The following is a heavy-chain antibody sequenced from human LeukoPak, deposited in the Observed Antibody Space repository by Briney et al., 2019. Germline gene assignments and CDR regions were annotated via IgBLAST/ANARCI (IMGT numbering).Heavy chain of an antibody. V-gene: IGHV4-30-4*01. CDR1: GGSISSGDYY. CDR2: IYYSGST. J-gene: IGHJ5*02. CDR3: GRGRVSFDP. Sequence: PSETLSLTCTVSGGSISSGDYYWSWLRQPPGKGLEWIGYIYYSGSTYYNPSLKSRVTISVDTSKNQFYLKLSSVTAADTAVYYCGRGRVSFDPWGQGTLVTVSS. D-gene: IGHD2-8*01.